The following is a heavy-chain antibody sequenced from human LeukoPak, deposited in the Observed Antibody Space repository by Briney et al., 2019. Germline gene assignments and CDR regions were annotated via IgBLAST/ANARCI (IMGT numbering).Heavy chain of an antibody. D-gene: IGHD5-18*01. CDR1: GGSISSTDDY. V-gene: IGHV4-39*07. CDR2: IYYSGST. Sequence: SETLSLTCTVSGGSISSTDDYRGWIRQPPGKGPEWIGSIYYSGSTYYNPSLKSRVTISEDPSKNQFSLKLSSVTAADTAVYYCAREDGTSMDNAFDIWGQGTMVTVSS. CDR3: AREDGTSMDNAFDI. J-gene: IGHJ3*02.